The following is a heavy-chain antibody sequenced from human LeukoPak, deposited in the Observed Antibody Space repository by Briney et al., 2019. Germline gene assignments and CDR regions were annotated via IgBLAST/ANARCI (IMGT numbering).Heavy chain of an antibody. Sequence: SETLSLTCAVSSGSISSSSYYWSWIRQPAGKGLEWIGRIYTSGSTNYNPSLKSRVTISVDTSKNQFSLKLSSVTAADTAVYYCARVCSGGSCYLGFDPWGQGTLVTVSS. V-gene: IGHV4-61*02. CDR1: SGSISSSSYY. CDR2: IYTSGST. CDR3: ARVCSGGSCYLGFDP. D-gene: IGHD2-15*01. J-gene: IGHJ5*02.